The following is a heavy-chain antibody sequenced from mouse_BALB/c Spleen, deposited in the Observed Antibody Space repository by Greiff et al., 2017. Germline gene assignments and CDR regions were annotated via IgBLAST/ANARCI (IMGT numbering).Heavy chain of an antibody. J-gene: IGHJ4*01. CDR3: ARDYGSYYYAMDY. V-gene: IGHV14-3*02. CDR1: GFNIKDTY. Sequence: EVQLQQSGAELVKPGASVKLSCTASGFNIKDTYMHWVKQRPEQGLEWIGRIDPANGNTKYDPKFQGKATITADTSSNTAYLQLSSLTSEDTAVYYCARDYGSYYYAMDYWGQGTSVTVSS. CDR2: IDPANGNT. D-gene: IGHD2-2*01.